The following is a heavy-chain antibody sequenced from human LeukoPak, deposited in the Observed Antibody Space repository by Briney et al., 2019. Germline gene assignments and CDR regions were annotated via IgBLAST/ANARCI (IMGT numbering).Heavy chain of an antibody. V-gene: IGHV1-46*01. CDR2: FNPSGAST. Sequence: ASVKVSCKASGYTFTSHFMHWVRQAPGRGLEWMGIFNPSGASTTYAQKFQGRVAMTRDTSTSTVYMELSSLRSEDTAVYYCAREEILARIRSFDYWGQGTLVTVSS. J-gene: IGHJ4*02. D-gene: IGHD3-3*02. CDR3: AREEILARIRSFDY. CDR1: GYTFTSHF.